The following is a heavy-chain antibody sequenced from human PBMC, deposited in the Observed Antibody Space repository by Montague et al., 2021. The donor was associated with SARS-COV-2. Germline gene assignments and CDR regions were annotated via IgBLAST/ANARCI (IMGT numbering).Heavy chain of an antibody. CDR2: IDWXDDK. V-gene: IGHV2-70*01. CDR1: GFSLSTSGMC. CDR3: ARTSYRWELRSLDE. Sequence: PALVKPTQTLTLTCTFSGFSLSTSGMCVSWIRQPPGKALEWLALIDWXDDKYYSTSLKTRLTISKDTSKNQVVLTMTNMDPVDTATYYCARTSYRWELRSLDEWGQGTTVTVSS. J-gene: IGHJ4*02. D-gene: IGHD1-26*01.